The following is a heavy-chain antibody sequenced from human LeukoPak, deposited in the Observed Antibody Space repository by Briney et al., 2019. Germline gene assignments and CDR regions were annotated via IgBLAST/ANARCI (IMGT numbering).Heavy chain of an antibody. J-gene: IGHJ4*02. D-gene: IGHD3-10*01. CDR2: IKCDGSEK. Sequence: GGSLRLSCAASGFTFSSSWMHWVCQAPEKGLEWVADIKCDGSEKYYVDSVNGQLTISRDNAKNSLYLQVNSLRAEDTAVYYCAREVFHGSGRRFDSWGQGTLVTVSS. V-gene: IGHV3-52*01. CDR3: AREVFHGSGRRFDS. CDR1: GFTFSSSW.